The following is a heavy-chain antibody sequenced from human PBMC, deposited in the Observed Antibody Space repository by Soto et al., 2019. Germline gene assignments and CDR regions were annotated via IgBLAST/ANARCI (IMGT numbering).Heavy chain of an antibody. CDR1: GGSISSSSYY. D-gene: IGHD3-16*02. CDR2: IYYSGST. V-gene: IGHV4-39*01. Sequence: QLQLQESGPGLVKPSETLSLTCTVSGGSISSSSYYWGWIRQPPGKGLEWIGSIYYSGSTYYNPSLKSRVTISVDTSKNQFSLKLSSVTTADTAVYYCASSPMITFGGVIAFDYWGQGTLVTVSS. CDR3: ASSPMITFGGVIAFDY. J-gene: IGHJ4*02.